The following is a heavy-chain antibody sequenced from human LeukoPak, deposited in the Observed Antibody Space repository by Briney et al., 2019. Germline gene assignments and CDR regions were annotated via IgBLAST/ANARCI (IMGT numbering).Heavy chain of an antibody. CDR1: GFTFSSYS. CDR2: ISSSRSTI. Sequence: GGSLRLSCAASGFTFSSYSMNWVRQAPGKGLEWVSYISSSRSTIYYADSVKGRFTISRDNAKNSLYLQMNSLGDEDTAVYYCARGGIAVAGHYWGQGTLVTVSS. J-gene: IGHJ4*02. V-gene: IGHV3-48*02. CDR3: ARGGIAVAGHY. D-gene: IGHD6-19*01.